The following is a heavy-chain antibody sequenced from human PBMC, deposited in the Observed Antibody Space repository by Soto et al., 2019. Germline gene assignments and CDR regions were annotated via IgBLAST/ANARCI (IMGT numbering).Heavy chain of an antibody. CDR3: ARDPRGRVASRAAFDI. Sequence: QVQLVESGGGVVQPGRSLRLSCAASGFTFSSYAMHWVRQAPGKGLEWVAVISYDGSNKYYADSVKGRFTISRDNSKNTLYLQMNSLRAEDTAVYYCARDPRGRVASRAAFDIWGQGTMVTVSS. V-gene: IGHV3-30-3*01. D-gene: IGHD2-15*01. CDR2: ISYDGSNK. J-gene: IGHJ3*02. CDR1: GFTFSSYA.